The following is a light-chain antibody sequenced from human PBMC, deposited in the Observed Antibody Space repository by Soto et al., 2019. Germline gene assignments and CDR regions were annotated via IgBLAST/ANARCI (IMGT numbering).Light chain of an antibody. Sequence: EIVLTQSPASLSLSPGERATLSCRASQSISTSLAWYQQKPGQAPRLLINDAFNRATGIPARFSGSGSGTDFTLTISSLGPQDFAVYYCQQRSNWPITFGQGTRLEIK. J-gene: IGKJ5*01. V-gene: IGKV3-11*01. CDR3: QQRSNWPIT. CDR2: DAF. CDR1: QSISTS.